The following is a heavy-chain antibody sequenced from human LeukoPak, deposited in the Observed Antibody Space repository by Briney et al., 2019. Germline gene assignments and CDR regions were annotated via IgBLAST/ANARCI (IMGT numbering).Heavy chain of an antibody. CDR1: GFTFSSYA. V-gene: IGHV3-23*01. CDR2: ISGSGGST. D-gene: IGHD1-26*01. Sequence: GGSLRLSCAASGFTFSSYAMSWVPQAPGKGLECVSAISGSGGSTYYADSVKGRFTISRDNSKNTLYLQMNSLRAEDTAVYYCAKDTGSYYALNWFDPWGQGTLVTVSS. CDR3: AKDTGSYYALNWFDP. J-gene: IGHJ5*02.